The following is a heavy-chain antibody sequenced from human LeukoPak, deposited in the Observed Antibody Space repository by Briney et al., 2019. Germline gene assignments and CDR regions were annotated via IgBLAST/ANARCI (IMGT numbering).Heavy chain of an antibody. CDR1: GYTFTSYY. V-gene: IGHV1-46*01. J-gene: IGHJ6*03. CDR2: INPSGGST. Sequence: ASVKVSCKASGYTFTSYYMHWVRQAPGQGLEWMGIINPSGGSTSYAQKFQGRVTMTRDMSTSTVYMELSSLRSEDTAVYYCARSGLRAYSYGSWDYYYYMDVWGKGTTVTVSS. CDR3: ARSGLRAYSYGSWDYYYYMDV. D-gene: IGHD5-18*01.